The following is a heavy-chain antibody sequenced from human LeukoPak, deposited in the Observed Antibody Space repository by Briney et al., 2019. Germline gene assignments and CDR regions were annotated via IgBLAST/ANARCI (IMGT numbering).Heavy chain of an antibody. Sequence: SETLSLTCTVSGGSIRSHYWSWIRQPPGKGLEWIGYIYFSGSTNYNPSLRSRVTISLDTSTNQFSLKVTSVTAADTAVYYCATMSGRYYAYFDYWGQGTLVTASS. J-gene: IGHJ4*02. V-gene: IGHV4-59*11. CDR1: GGSIRSHY. D-gene: IGHD1-26*01. CDR2: IYFSGST. CDR3: ATMSGRYYAYFDY.